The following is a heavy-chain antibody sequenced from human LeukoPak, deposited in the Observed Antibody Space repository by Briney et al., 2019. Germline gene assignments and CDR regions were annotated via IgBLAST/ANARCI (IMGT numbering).Heavy chain of an antibody. V-gene: IGHV4-4*07. CDR3: ARDLPDLWYYGMDV. CDR1: GGSISSYY. CDR2: IYTSGST. Sequence: SETLSLTCTVSGGSISSYYWSWIRQPAGKGLEWIGRIYTSGSTNYNPSLESRVTMSVDTSKNQFSLKLSSVTAADTAVYYCARDLPDLWYYGMDVWGQGTTVTVSS. D-gene: IGHD3-3*01. J-gene: IGHJ6*02.